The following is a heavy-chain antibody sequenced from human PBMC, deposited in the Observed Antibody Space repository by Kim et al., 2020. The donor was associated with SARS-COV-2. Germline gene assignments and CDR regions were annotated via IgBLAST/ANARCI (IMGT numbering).Heavy chain of an antibody. V-gene: IGHV3-9*01. J-gene: IGHJ6*02. CDR2: ISWHGGNI. Sequence: GGSLRLSCAASGFIFDDYAMNWVRQAPGKGLEWVSGISWHGGNIGYAASVKGRFTISRDNAKNSLYLQMNSLRAEDTALYYCAKGRAAGDYYYYGMDVWGQGTTVTVSS. CDR3: AKGRAAGDYYYYGMDV. D-gene: IGHD6-13*01. CDR1: GFIFDDYA.